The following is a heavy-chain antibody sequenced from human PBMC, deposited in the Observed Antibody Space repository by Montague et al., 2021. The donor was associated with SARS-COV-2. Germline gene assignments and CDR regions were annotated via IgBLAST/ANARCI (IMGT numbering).Heavy chain of an antibody. V-gene: IGHV4-38-2*02. CDR1: GYSISSGYY. CDR3: ARDITLGMDV. CDR2: IEYSGST. J-gene: IGHJ6*02. Sequence: SETLPLTCIVSGYSISSGYYWGWVRQTPGKGLEWLGFIEYSGSTYYNPSLKTRVTMSLDTSKNQLSLKLTSVTAADTALYYCARDITLGMDVWGRGTTVTVSS.